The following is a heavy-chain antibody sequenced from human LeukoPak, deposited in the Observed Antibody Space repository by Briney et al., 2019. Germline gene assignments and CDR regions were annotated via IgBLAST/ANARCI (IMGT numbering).Heavy chain of an antibody. CDR2: ITDDAGST. CDR3: ARGVAPAAPYNWFDP. V-gene: IGHV3-23*01. CDR1: GFAFSNYA. Sequence: GGSLRLSCAASGFAFSNYAMAWVRQAPGKGLEWVSTITDDAGSTYYADSVKGRFTISRDNSRNTLYLQMNSLRAEDTAVYYCARGVAPAAPYNWFDPWGQGTLVTVSS. D-gene: IGHD2-2*01. J-gene: IGHJ5*02.